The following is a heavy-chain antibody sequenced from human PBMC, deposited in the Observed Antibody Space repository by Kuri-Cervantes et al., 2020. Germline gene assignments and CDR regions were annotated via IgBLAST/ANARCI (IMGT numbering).Heavy chain of an antibody. CDR3: ARTQSRWQTNYFDN. D-gene: IGHD4-23*01. J-gene: IGHJ4*02. CDR1: GFTLSTNW. CDR2: INTDGYST. Sequence: GGSLRLSCAASGFTLSTNWMGWVRQGPGKGPVWVAHINTDGYSTTYADSVKGRFTISRDNAKNTLYLQMTGLRAEDTAVYYCARTQSRWQTNYFDNWGQGILVTVSS. V-gene: IGHV3-74*01.